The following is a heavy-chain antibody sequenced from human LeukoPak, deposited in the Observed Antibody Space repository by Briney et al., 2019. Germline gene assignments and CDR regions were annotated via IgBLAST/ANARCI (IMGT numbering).Heavy chain of an antibody. CDR1: GGSISSYY. V-gene: IGHV4-34*01. CDR3: ARLTVKDYYFDY. Sequence: SETLSLTCTVSGGSISSYYWSWIRQPPGKGLEWIGEINHSGSTNYNPSLKSRVTISVDTSKNQFSLKLSSVTAADTAVYYCARLTVKDYYFDYWGQGTLVTVSS. D-gene: IGHD4-17*01. CDR2: INHSGST. J-gene: IGHJ4*02.